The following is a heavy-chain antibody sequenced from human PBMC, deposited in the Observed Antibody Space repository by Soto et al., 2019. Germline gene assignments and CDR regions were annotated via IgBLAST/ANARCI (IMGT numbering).Heavy chain of an antibody. J-gene: IGHJ6*02. Sequence: GGSLRLSCAASGFTFSSYSMNWVRQAPGKGLEWVSYISSSSTIYYADSVKGRFTISRDNAKNSLYLQMNSLRDEDTAVYYCARELYDFWSGYYTARDYYYVMDFWGQGTTVTVSS. CDR2: ISSSSTI. D-gene: IGHD3-3*01. V-gene: IGHV3-48*02. CDR1: GFTFSSYS. CDR3: ARELYDFWSGYYTARDYYYVMDF.